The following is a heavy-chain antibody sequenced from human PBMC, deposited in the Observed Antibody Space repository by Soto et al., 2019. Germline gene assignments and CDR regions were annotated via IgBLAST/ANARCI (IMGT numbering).Heavy chain of an antibody. J-gene: IGHJ4*02. V-gene: IGHV3-23*01. CDR3: HGIVGCSSTSCYGGGAYYDILTGYWLSDY. CDR2: ISGSGGST. D-gene: IGHD3-9*01. Sequence: EVQLLESGGGLVQPGGSLRLSCAASGFTFSSYAMSWVRQAPGKGLEWVSAISGSGGSTYYAGSVKGRFTISRDNSKNTLYLQMNSLRAEDTAVYYCHGIVGCSSTSCYGGGAYYDILTGYWLSDYWGQGTLVTVSS. CDR1: GFTFSSYA.